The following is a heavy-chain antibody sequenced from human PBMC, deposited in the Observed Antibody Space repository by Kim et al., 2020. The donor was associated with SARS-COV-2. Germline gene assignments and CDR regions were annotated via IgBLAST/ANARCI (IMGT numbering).Heavy chain of an antibody. CDR2: ISGSGGRT. V-gene: IGHV3-23*01. CDR3: AKELVVVVAALDY. CDR1: GFTFSSYA. D-gene: IGHD2-15*01. Sequence: GGSLRLSCAASGFTFSSYAMSWVRQAPGKGLEWVSAISGSGGRTYYADSVKGRFTIPRDNSKNTLYLQMNSLRAEDTAVYYCAKELVVVVAALDYWGQGTLVTVSS. J-gene: IGHJ4*02.